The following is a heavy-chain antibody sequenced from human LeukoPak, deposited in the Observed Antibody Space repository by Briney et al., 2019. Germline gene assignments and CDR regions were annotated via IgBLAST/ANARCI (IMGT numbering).Heavy chain of an antibody. Sequence: SQTLSLACTVSGGSISSGDYYWSWIRQPPGKGLEWIGYIYYSGSTYYNPSLKSRVTISVDTPKNQFSLKLSSVTAADTAVYYCARGLLGWFDPWGQGTLVTVSS. D-gene: IGHD2/OR15-2a*01. V-gene: IGHV4-30-4*08. CDR2: IYYSGST. CDR1: GGSISSGDYY. J-gene: IGHJ5*02. CDR3: ARGLLGWFDP.